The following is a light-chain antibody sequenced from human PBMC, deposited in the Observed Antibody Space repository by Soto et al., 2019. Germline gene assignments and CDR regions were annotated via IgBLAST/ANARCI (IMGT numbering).Light chain of an antibody. CDR2: EVS. CDR3: AAWDDSLSGVV. J-gene: IGLJ2*01. CDR1: SSDVGGYNY. Sequence: QSVLTQPASVSGSPGQSITISCTGTSSDVGGYNYVSWYQQHPGKAPKLMIYEVSNRPSGVSNRFSGSKSGNTASLTISGLQAEDEADYHCAAWDDSLSGVVFGGGTKLTVL. V-gene: IGLV2-14*01.